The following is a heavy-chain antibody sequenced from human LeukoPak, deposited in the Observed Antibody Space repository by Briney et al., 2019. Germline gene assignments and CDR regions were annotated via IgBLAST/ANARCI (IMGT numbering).Heavy chain of an antibody. Sequence: ASVKVSCKSSGYIFTNHYMHWVRQAPGQGLQWMGLINPSGISTLYAEKFRGRIIMTRDMSTATDYMELSSLRSEDTAVYYCARDNSIADRGWWFDPWGQGTLVTVSS. CDR1: GYIFTNHY. D-gene: IGHD4-23*01. CDR3: ARDNSIADRGWWFDP. J-gene: IGHJ5*02. V-gene: IGHV1-46*01. CDR2: INPSGIST.